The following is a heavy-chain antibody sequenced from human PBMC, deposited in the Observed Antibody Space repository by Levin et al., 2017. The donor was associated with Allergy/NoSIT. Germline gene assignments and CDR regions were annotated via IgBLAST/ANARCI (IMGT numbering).Heavy chain of an antibody. CDR1: GFTFSSYS. J-gene: IGHJ3*02. CDR2: ISSSSSTI. CDR3: ARDLSYYDILTGAFDI. Sequence: GGSLRLSCAASGFTFSSYSMNWVRQAPGKGLEWVSYISSSSSTIYYADSVKGRFTISRDNAKNSLYLQMNSLRDEDTAVYYCARDLSYYDILTGAFDIWGQGTMVTVSS. V-gene: IGHV3-48*02. D-gene: IGHD3-9*01.